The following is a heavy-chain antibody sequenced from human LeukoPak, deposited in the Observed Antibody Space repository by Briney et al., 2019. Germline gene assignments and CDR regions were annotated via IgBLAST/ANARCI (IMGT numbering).Heavy chain of an antibody. Sequence: GGSLRLSCAASGFTFSSYWMSWVCQAPGKGLEWVANIKQDGSEKYYVDSVKGRFTISRDNAKNSLYLQMNSLRAEDTAVYYCASSYCGGDCPDAFDIWGQGTMVTVSS. CDR1: GFTFSSYW. V-gene: IGHV3-7*01. J-gene: IGHJ3*02. CDR2: IKQDGSEK. D-gene: IGHD2-21*02. CDR3: ASSYCGGDCPDAFDI.